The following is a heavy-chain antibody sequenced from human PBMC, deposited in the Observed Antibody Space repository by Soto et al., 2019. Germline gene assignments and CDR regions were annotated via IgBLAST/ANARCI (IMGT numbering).Heavy chain of an antibody. Sequence: SVKVSCKASGGTFSSYTISWVRQAPGQGLEWMGRIIPILGIANYAQKFQGRVTITADKSTSTAYMELSSLRSEDTAVYYCARGRNIVVVPAATFGAFDIWGQGTMVTVSS. CDR1: GGTFSSYT. J-gene: IGHJ3*02. D-gene: IGHD2-2*01. V-gene: IGHV1-69*02. CDR3: ARGRNIVVVPAATFGAFDI. CDR2: IIPILGIA.